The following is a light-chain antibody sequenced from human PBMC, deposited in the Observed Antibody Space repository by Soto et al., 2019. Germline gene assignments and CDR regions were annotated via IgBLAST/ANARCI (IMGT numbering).Light chain of an antibody. CDR2: AAS. V-gene: IGKV1-39*01. Sequence: DIQMTQSPSSLPASVGDRVTITCRASQSISSYLNWYQQKPGKAPKLLIYAASSLQSGVPSRFSGSGSGTDFTLTISSLQPEDFATYYCQQSYSTPITFGQGTRLEI. J-gene: IGKJ5*01. CDR1: QSISSY. CDR3: QQSYSTPIT.